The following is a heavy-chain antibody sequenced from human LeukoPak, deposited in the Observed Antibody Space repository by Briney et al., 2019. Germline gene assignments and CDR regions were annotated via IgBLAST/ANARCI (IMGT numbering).Heavy chain of an antibody. CDR3: AKTLPRAQTHEMGYYFDS. D-gene: IGHD5-24*01. J-gene: IGHJ4*02. V-gene: IGHV3-30*02. Sequence: PGGSLRLSCAASGFNFNNYGMHWVRQGPGKGLEWVAFIRYDGSNKYYVDSVKGRFTISRDNSKNTMYLQMNSLRPEDTSVYYCAKTLPRAQTHEMGYYFDSWGQGTLVTVSS. CDR2: IRYDGSNK. CDR1: GFNFNNYG.